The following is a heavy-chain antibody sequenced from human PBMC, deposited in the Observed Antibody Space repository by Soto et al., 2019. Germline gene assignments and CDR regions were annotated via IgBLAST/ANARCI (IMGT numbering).Heavy chain of an antibody. Sequence: AASVKVSCKASGYTFTGYYMHWVRQAPGQGLEWMGWINPNSGGTNYAQKFQGWVTMTRDTSISTAYMELSRLRSDDTAVYYCARSPGIAADYYYYYGMDVWGQGTTVTVSS. D-gene: IGHD6-13*01. CDR3: ARSPGIAADYYYYYGMDV. CDR1: GYTFTGYY. J-gene: IGHJ6*02. V-gene: IGHV1-2*04. CDR2: INPNSGGT.